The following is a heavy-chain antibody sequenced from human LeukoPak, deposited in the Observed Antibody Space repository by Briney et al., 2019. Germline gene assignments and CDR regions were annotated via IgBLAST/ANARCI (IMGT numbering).Heavy chain of an antibody. J-gene: IGHJ4*02. D-gene: IGHD5-12*01. CDR3: AGRDANVNIVPTLFPFDY. Sequence: ASVKVSCKASGGTFSSYAISWVRQAPGQGLEWMGGIIPIFGTANYAQKFQGRVTITADESTSTAYMELSSLRSEDTAVYYCAGRDANVNIVPTLFPFDYWGQGTLVTVSS. V-gene: IGHV1-69*13. CDR1: GGTFSSYA. CDR2: IIPIFGTA.